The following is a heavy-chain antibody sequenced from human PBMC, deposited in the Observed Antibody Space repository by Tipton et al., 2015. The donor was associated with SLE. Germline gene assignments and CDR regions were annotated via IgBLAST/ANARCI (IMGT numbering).Heavy chain of an antibody. Sequence: GLVKPSETLSLTCGVYGGSFSGYSWSWVRQPPGKGLEWIGYIYYSGSTNYNPSLKSRVTMSVDTSENQFSLKLSSVTAADTAVYYCARDRYCGGGSCFDWYFDLWGRGTLVTVSS. J-gene: IGHJ2*01. CDR3: ARDRYCGGGSCFDWYFDL. CDR1: GGSFSGYS. V-gene: IGHV4-59*01. CDR2: IYYSGST. D-gene: IGHD2-15*01.